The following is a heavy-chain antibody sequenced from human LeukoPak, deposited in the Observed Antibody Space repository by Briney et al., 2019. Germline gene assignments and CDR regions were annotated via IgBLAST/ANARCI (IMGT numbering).Heavy chain of an antibody. CDR1: GGSFSGYY. V-gene: IGHV4-34*01. CDR3: ARYLAAGYFDL. J-gene: IGHJ2*01. Sequence: SETLSLTCAVYGGSFSGYYWSWIRQPPGKGLEWIGEINHSGSTNYNPSLKSRVTISVDTSKNQFSLKLTSVTAADTAVYYCARYLAAGYFDLWGRGTLVTVSS. CDR2: INHSGST. D-gene: IGHD6-25*01.